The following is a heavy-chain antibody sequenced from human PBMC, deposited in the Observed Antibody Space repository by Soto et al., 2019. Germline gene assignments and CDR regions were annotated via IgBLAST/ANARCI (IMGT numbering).Heavy chain of an antibody. D-gene: IGHD3-3*01. J-gene: IGHJ4*02. CDR3: ARGAHGSGYAVY. CDR2: ISGYNGNT. V-gene: IGHV1-18*01. Sequence: QVQLVQSGTEVKKPGASVKVSCGTSGYVFTTYGVNWVRQAPGQGLEWMGWISGYNGNTNYPQKFQGRVTMTTDTSTSTAYMELRSLTPEDTAVYFCARGAHGSGYAVYWGQGTLVTVSS. CDR1: GYVFTTYG.